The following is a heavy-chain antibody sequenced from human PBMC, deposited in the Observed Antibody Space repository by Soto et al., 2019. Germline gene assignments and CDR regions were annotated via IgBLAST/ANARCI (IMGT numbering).Heavy chain of an antibody. CDR2: IWYDGSKK. V-gene: IGHV3-33*01. D-gene: IGHD3-16*01. J-gene: IGHJ4*02. CDR3: ARDKKHYATSHCFDN. Sequence: GGSLRLSCAASGFTFSSHGMHWVRQAPDKGLEWVAVIWYDGSKKYYADSVEGRLTISRDNSKNTLYLQMNSLRVEDKAVYYCARDKKHYATSHCFDNWGQGTLVTVSS. CDR1: GFTFSSHG.